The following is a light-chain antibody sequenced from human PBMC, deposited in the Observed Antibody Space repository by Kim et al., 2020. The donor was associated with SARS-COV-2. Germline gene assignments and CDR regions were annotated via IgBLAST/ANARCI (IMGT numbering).Light chain of an antibody. CDR2: YDT. CDR3: QVWDRSTNRV. CDR1: NIGSKS. V-gene: IGLV3-21*04. Sequence: SYELTQPPSLSVAPGKTARITCGGDNIGSKSVHWDQQKPGQAPVVVIFYDTGRPSGVPERFSGPNSGDTATLTISWVEAGDEADYYCQVWDRSTNRVFGGGTQLTVL. J-gene: IGLJ3*02.